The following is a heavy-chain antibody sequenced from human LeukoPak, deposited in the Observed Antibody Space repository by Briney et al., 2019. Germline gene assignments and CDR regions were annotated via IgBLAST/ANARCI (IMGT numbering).Heavy chain of an antibody. CDR1: GYRFTSYW. CDR3: ARHYYGSGSYYTY. D-gene: IGHD3-10*01. V-gene: IGHV5-51*01. Sequence: GESLKISCKGSGYRFTSYWIGWVRPMPGKGLGWMGIIYPGDSDTRYSPSFQGQVTISADKSISTAYLQWSSLKASDTAMYYCARHYYGSGSYYTYWGQGALVTVSS. J-gene: IGHJ4*02. CDR2: IYPGDSDT.